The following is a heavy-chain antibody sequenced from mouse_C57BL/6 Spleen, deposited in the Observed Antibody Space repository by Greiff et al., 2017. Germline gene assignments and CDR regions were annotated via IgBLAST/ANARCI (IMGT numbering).Heavy chain of an antibody. CDR2: IYPGGGYT. Sequence: VQLQQSGAELVRPGTSVKMSCKASGYTFTNYWIGWAKQRPGHGLEWIGDIYPGGGYTNYNEKFKGKATLTADKSSSTAYMQFSSLTSEDSAIYYCARGTTVVGRYFDYWGQGTTLTVSS. V-gene: IGHV1-63*01. CDR3: ARGTTVVGRYFDY. J-gene: IGHJ2*01. D-gene: IGHD1-1*01. CDR1: GYTFTNYW.